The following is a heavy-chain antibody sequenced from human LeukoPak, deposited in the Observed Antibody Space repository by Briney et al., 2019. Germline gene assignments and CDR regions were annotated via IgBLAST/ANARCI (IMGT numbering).Heavy chain of an antibody. V-gene: IGHV4-31*03. D-gene: IGHD3-22*01. CDR3: AREGYYYDSNGPIDY. J-gene: IGHJ4*02. Sequence: PSETLSLTCTVSGGSISSAPYYWSWIRQRPGKGLEWMGYISHSGNTYYNPSLKSRLNISADTSRNQFSLKLRSVTAADTALYFCAREGYYYDSNGPIDYWGQGTRVTVSS. CDR1: GGSISSAPYY. CDR2: ISHSGNT.